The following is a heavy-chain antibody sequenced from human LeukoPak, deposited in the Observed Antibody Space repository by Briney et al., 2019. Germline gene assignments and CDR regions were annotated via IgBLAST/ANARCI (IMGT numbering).Heavy chain of an antibody. V-gene: IGHV3-21*01. D-gene: IGHD3-10*01. CDR3: VRDFLGESGAGGY. CDR2: ISPSGNSK. Sequence: PGGPLRLSCATSTLTFSSYTMNWVRQAPGKGLEWVSSISPSGNSKYHADSVKGRFTISRDNAENSLYMQMNSLRAEDTGVYYCVRDFLGESGAGGYWGQGTLVTVSS. J-gene: IGHJ4*02. CDR1: TLTFSSYT.